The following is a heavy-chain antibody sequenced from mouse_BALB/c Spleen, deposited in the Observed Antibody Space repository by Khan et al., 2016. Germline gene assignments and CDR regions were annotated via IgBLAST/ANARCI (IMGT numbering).Heavy chain of an antibody. CDR2: IDPANGNT. CDR3: ASRLAY. Sequence: VQLKESGAELVKPGASVKLSCTASGFNFKDTYMHWVKQRPEQGLEWIGRIDPANGNTKYDPKFQGKATITADTSSNTVYLQLSRLTSEDTAVYYCASRLAYWGQGTLVTVSA. J-gene: IGHJ3*01. CDR1: GFNFKDTY. V-gene: IGHV14-3*02.